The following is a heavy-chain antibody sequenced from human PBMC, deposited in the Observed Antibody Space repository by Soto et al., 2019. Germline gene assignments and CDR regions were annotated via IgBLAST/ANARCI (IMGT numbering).Heavy chain of an antibody. V-gene: IGHV4-31*03. CDR3: ARQFSRSWYHYFDY. CDR1: GGSISSGGYY. D-gene: IGHD6-13*01. CDR2: IYYGGST. Sequence: PSETLSLTCTVSGGSISSGGYYWSWIRQHPGKGLEWIGCIYYGGSTYYNPSLKSRVTISVDTSKNQFSLKLSSVTAADTAVYYCARQFSRSWYHYFDYWGQGTLVTVSS. J-gene: IGHJ4*02.